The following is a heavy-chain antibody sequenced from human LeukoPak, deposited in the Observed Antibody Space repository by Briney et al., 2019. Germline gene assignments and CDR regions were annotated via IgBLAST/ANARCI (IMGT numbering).Heavy chain of an antibody. CDR1: GFTFSRYG. CDR3: AKDGVGATSLDC. D-gene: IGHD1-26*01. V-gene: IGHV3-33*06. CDR2: IWHDGSYE. Sequence: GGSLRLSCAASGFTFSRYGMHWVRQAPGKGLEWVAVIWHDGSYEYYADSVKSRFTISRDSSKNTLNLQMNSLRAEDTAVYYCAKDGVGATSLDCWGQGTLVTVSS. J-gene: IGHJ4*02.